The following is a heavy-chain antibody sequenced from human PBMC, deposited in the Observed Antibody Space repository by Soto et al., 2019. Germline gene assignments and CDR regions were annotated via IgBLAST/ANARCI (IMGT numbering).Heavy chain of an antibody. CDR2: IYYSGST. J-gene: IGHJ4*02. CDR3: GSSFGVAAAGPFHY. CDR1: GGSISSGGYY. Sequence: PSETLSLTCTVSGGSISSGGYYWSWIRQHPGKGLEWIGYIYYSGSTYYNPSLKSRVTISVDTSKNQFSLKLSSVTAADTAVYYCGSSFGVAAAGPFHYGARETRATVP. D-gene: IGHD6-13*01. V-gene: IGHV4-31*03.